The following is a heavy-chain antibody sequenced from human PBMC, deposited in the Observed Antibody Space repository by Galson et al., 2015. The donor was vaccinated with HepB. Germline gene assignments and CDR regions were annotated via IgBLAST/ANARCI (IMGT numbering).Heavy chain of an antibody. J-gene: IGHJ3*02. Sequence: SLRLSCAASGFSFSSYSMNWVRQAPGKGLEWVSSITSSSDYIYYADSVKGRFTISRDNAKNSLYLQMNSLRAEDTAVYYCGSSLPFDIWGQGTKVTVSS. CDR1: GFSFSSYS. V-gene: IGHV3-21*01. CDR2: ITSSSDYI. D-gene: IGHD2-15*01. CDR3: GSSLPFDI.